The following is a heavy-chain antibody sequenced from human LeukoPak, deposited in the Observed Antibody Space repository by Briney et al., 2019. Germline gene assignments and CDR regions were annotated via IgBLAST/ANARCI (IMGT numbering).Heavy chain of an antibody. CDR2: IILILGIA. CDR3: ARDQVPSIAARPWNNWFDP. D-gene: IGHD6-6*01. J-gene: IGHJ5*02. Sequence: SVKVSCTASAGTFSSYAISWGRQAPGQGLEWMGRIILILGIANYAQKFQGRVTITADKSTSTAYMEQSSLRSEDTAVYYCARDQVPSIAARPWNNWFDPWGQGTLVTVSS. CDR1: AGTFSSYA. V-gene: IGHV1-69*04.